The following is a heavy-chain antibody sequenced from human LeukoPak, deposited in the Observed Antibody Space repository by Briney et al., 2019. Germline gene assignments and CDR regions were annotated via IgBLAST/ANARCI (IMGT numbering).Heavy chain of an antibody. CDR2: ISGSGGST. V-gene: IGHV3-23*01. CDR1: GFTFSSYA. J-gene: IGHJ6*02. Sequence: GGSVRLSCAASGFTFSSYAMSWVRQAPGEGLEWVSAISGSGGSTYYADSVKGRFTISRDNAKNSLYLQMNSLRAEDTAVYYCARVSDSGYYYYYYGMDVWGQGTTVTVSS. D-gene: IGHD3-22*01. CDR3: ARVSDSGYYYYYYGMDV.